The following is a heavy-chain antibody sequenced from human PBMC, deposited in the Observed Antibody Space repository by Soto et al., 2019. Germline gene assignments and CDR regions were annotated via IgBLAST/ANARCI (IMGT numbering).Heavy chain of an antibody. Sequence: PSETLSITCTVSGGSISSGDYYWSWIRQPPGKGLEWIGYIYYSGSTYYNPSLKSRVTISVDTSKNQFSLKLSSVTAADTAVYYCARHDYGGPGYYYYGMDVWGQGTTVTVSS. J-gene: IGHJ6*02. CDR2: IYYSGST. CDR1: GGSISSGDYY. CDR3: ARHDYGGPGYYYYGMDV. D-gene: IGHD4-17*01. V-gene: IGHV4-30-4*01.